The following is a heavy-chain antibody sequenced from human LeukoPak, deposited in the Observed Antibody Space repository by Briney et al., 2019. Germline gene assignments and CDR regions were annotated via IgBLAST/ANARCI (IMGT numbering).Heavy chain of an antibody. V-gene: IGHV1-46*01. Sequence: ASVKVSCKASGYTFPSYFMHWVRQAPGQGLEWMGIINPTGGSTTYAQKFQGRVTMTRDTSISTAYMELSRLRSDDTAVYYCARDARVSADYWGQGTLVTVSS. CDR3: ARDARVSADY. D-gene: IGHD1-26*01. CDR2: INPTGGST. CDR1: GYTFPSYF. J-gene: IGHJ4*02.